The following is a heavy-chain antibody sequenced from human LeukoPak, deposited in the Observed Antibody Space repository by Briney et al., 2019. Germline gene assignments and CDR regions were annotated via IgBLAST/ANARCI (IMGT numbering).Heavy chain of an antibody. CDR3: AKVYSGSQLRAYCYYAMDV. D-gene: IGHD1-26*01. V-gene: IGHV1-69*04. Sequence: GASVKVSCRASGGTFSSYAISWVRQAPGQGLEWMGRIIPILGIANYAQRFQGRVTITADKSTSTAYMELSSLRSEDTAVYYCAKVYSGSQLRAYCYYAMDVWGQGTTVTVSS. CDR1: GGTFSSYA. J-gene: IGHJ6*02. CDR2: IIPILGIA.